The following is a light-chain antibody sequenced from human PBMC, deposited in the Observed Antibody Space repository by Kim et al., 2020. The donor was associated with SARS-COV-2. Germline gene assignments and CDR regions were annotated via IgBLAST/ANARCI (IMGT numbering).Light chain of an antibody. CDR2: RAS. V-gene: IGKV1-5*03. J-gene: IGKJ4*01. CDR3: KQYNSDPLT. CDR1: QSSSDC. Sequence: APVGNRHTITCRASQSSSDCLAWYQQKRGKAPKLLMYRASTLESGVPSRFSGSGSGTEFTLTISTLQPDVFASYYSKQYNSDPLTFGGGTKVDIK.